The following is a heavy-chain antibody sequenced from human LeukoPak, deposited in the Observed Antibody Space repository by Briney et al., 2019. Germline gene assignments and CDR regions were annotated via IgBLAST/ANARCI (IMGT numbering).Heavy chain of an antibody. V-gene: IGHV3-48*03. D-gene: IGHD3-10*02. CDR1: GFTFSSYE. Sequence: GGSLRLSCAASGFTFSSYEMNWVRQAPGEGVEWVSYISSSSSTIYYADSVKGRFTISRDNAKNSLYLQMNSLRAADTAVYYFAELGITMIGGVWGKESTVTIPS. CDR3: AELGITMIGGV. J-gene: IGHJ6*04. CDR2: ISSSSSTI.